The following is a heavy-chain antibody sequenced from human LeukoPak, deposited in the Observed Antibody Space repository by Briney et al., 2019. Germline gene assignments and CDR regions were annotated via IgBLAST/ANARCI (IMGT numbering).Heavy chain of an antibody. V-gene: IGHV4-59*01. D-gene: IGHD6-13*01. CDR3: ARGRPGKYSSSWYGDAFDI. J-gene: IGHJ3*02. CDR1: GGSISSYY. Sequence: SETLSLTCSVSGGSISSYYWSWIRRPPGKGLEWIGYIYYSGSTNYNPSLKSRVTISVDTSKNQFSLKLSSVTAADTAVYYCARGRPGKYSSSWYGDAFDIWGQGTMVTVSS. CDR2: IYYSGST.